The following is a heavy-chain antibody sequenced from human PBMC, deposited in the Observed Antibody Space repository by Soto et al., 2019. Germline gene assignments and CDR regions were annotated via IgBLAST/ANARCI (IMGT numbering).Heavy chain of an antibody. CDR3: ARSPDSSGYYPRWYYYGMDV. CDR2: IYHSGST. V-gene: IGHV4-4*02. Sequence: ASATMSLTCAFSGCSIISSNWWSWVRHPPGNGREWIGEIYHSGSTNYNPSLKSRVTISVDKSKNQFSLKLSSVTAADTAVYYCARSPDSSGYYPRWYYYGMDVWGQGTTVT. J-gene: IGHJ6*02. D-gene: IGHD3-22*01. CDR1: GCSIISSNW.